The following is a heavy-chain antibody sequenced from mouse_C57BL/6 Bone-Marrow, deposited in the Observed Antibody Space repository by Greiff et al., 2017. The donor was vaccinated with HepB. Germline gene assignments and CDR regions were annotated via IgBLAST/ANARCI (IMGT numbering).Heavy chain of an antibody. V-gene: IGHV1-4*01. J-gene: IGHJ1*03. CDR2: INPSSGYT. CDR1: GYTFTSYT. D-gene: IGHD1-1*01. CDR3: ARSGFYYCGSSYWYFDV. Sequence: VQLQQSGAELARPGASVKMSCKASGYTFTSYTMHWVKQRPGQGLEWIGYINPSSGYTKYNQKFKDKATLTADKSSSTAYMQRSSLTSEDSAVYYCARSGFYYCGSSYWYFDVWGTGTTVTVSS.